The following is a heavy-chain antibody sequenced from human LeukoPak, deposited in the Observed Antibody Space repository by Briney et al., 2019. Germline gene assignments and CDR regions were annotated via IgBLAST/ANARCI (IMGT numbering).Heavy chain of an antibody. CDR1: GYTFIGHY. V-gene: IGHV1-18*04. J-gene: IGHJ4*02. CDR3: ARVVFEVGFQFDF. D-gene: IGHD1-26*01. Sequence: GASVKVSCKASGYTFIGHYMHWVRQAPGQGLEWMGWISTYNDNTNYAQKLQGRVTMTTDTSTSTAYMELRSLTSDDTAVYYCARVVFEVGFQFDFWGQGTLVTVSS. CDR2: ISTYNDNT.